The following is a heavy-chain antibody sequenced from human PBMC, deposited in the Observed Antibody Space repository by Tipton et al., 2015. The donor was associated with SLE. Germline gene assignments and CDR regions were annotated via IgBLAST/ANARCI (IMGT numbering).Heavy chain of an antibody. Sequence: QSGPEVKKPGASVKVSCKASGYTFTSYDINWVRQATGQGLEWMGWMNPNSGNTGYAQKFQGRVTITTDESTSTAYMELSSLRSEDTAVYYCARGGYSSGWRAFDIWGQGTMVTVSS. V-gene: IGHV1-8*01. CDR3: ARGGYSSGWRAFDI. CDR2: MNPNSGNT. J-gene: IGHJ3*02. D-gene: IGHD6-19*01. CDR1: GYTFTSYD.